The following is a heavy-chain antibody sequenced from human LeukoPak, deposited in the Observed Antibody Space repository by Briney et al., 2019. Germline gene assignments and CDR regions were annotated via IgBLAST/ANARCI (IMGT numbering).Heavy chain of an antibody. D-gene: IGHD4-17*01. V-gene: IGHV4-59*01. Sequence: PSETLSLTCTVSGGSISSYYWSWIRQPPGKGLEWIGYIYYSGSTNYNPSLKSRVTISVDTSKNQFSLQLSSVTAADTAVYYCARVSTGDAFDIWGQGTMVTVSS. CDR1: GGSISSYY. CDR2: IYYSGST. CDR3: ARVSTGDAFDI. J-gene: IGHJ3*02.